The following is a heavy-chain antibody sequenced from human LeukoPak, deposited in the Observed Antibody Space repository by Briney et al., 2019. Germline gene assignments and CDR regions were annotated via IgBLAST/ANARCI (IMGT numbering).Heavy chain of an antibody. CDR1: GYSISSGYY. Sequence: PSETLSLTCTVSGYSISSGYYWGWIRQPPGKGLEWIGSIYHSGSTYYNPSLKSRVTISVDTSKNQFSLKLSSVTAADTAVYYCARRIAARHFDYWGQGTLVTVSS. CDR2: IYHSGST. CDR3: ARRIAARHFDY. D-gene: IGHD6-6*01. V-gene: IGHV4-38-2*02. J-gene: IGHJ4*02.